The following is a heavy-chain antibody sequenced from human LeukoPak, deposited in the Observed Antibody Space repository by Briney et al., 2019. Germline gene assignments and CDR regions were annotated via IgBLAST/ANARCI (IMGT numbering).Heavy chain of an antibody. V-gene: IGHV4-59*01. J-gene: IGHJ4*02. CDR2: ISYTWNT. Sequence: SETLSLTCTVSGASITDSLWSGLPQSPGKALEWIGQISYTWNTNYNPSLKSRVTISVDTSKNQFSLRLSSVAAADTGVYYCARDSGSSPTFDYWGQGTLVTVSS. CDR1: GASITDSL. D-gene: IGHD1-26*01. CDR3: ARDSGSSPTFDY.